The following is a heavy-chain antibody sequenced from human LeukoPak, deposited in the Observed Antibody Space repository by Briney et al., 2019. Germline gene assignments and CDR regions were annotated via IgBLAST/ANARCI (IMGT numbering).Heavy chain of an antibody. J-gene: IGHJ4*02. CDR2: ISHDGSKY. V-gene: IGHV3-30-3*01. CDR3: ARALQGAIAVTGTDFDY. CDR1: GFTFSSYA. Sequence: PGMSLRLSCAASGFTFSSYAMHWVRQAPGKGLAWVTLISHDGSKYYYADSVKGRFTISRDSSKNTLYLQMNSLRAEDTAIYYCARALQGAIAVTGTDFDYWGQGSLVTVSS. D-gene: IGHD1-26*01.